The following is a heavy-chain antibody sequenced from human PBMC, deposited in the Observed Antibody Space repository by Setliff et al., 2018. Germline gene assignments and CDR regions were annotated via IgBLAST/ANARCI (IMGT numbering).Heavy chain of an antibody. D-gene: IGHD3-3*01. CDR1: GGSISSSSYY. V-gene: IGHV4-39*07. CDR3: AREPWYYNLWSGYFDY. CDR2: IYYSGST. Sequence: SETLSLTCTVSGGSISSSSYYWGWIRQPPGKGLEWIGSIYYSGSTNYNPSLKSRVTISVDTSKNQFSLKLSSVTAADTAVYYCAREPWYYNLWSGYFDYWGQGTLVTLL. J-gene: IGHJ4*02.